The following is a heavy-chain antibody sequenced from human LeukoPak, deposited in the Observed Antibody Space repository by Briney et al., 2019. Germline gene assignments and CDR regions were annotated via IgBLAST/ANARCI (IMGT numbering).Heavy chain of an antibody. CDR2: IYPGDSDT. D-gene: IGHD3-10*01. CDR1: GYSFTSYW. V-gene: IGHV5-51*01. J-gene: IGHJ4*02. Sequence: GESLKISCKGSGYSFTSYWIGWVRQMPGKGLEWMGIIYPGDSDTRYSPSFQGQVTISADKSISTAYLQWSSLKASDTAMYYCARAPRTYYYGSGSYAASFDYWGQGTLVTVSS. CDR3: ARAPRTYYYGSGSYAASFDY.